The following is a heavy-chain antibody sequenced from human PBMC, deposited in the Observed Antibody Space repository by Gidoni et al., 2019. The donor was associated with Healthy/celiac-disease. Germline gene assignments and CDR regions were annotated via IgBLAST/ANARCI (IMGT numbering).Heavy chain of an antibody. Sequence: QVQLVESGGGVVQPGRSLRLSCAASGFTFSSYGMHWVRQAPGKGLEWVAVIWYDGSNKYYADSVKGRFTISRENSKNPLYRQINSLRAEDPAVNYCAGASISDAFIIWGQGTMVTVSS. CDR2: IWYDGSNK. CDR1: GFTFSSYG. CDR3: AGASISDAFII. V-gene: IGHV3-33*01. J-gene: IGHJ3*02.